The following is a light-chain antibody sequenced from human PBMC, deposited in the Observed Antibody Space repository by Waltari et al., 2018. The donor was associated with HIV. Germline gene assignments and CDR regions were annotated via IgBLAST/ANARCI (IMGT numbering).Light chain of an antibody. CDR1: QSVSRN. J-gene: IGKJ2*01. CDR3: QQYNTLPPYT. Sequence: EIVMTQSPGPLSVSLGGRATLSCRASQSVSRNLAWYQQKPGQVPRLLFDGDAARSTGVPARFSCSASGTEFTLTISSLQSEDSAGYYCQQYNTLPPYTFGQGTKLEIK. V-gene: IGKV3-15*01. CDR2: GDA.